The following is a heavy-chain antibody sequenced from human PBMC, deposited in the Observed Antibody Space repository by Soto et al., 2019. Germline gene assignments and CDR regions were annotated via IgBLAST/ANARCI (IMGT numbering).Heavy chain of an antibody. CDR2: IRSKANSYAT. CDR1: GFTFSGSA. CDR3: TRLSMIVHWYFAL. Sequence: EVQLVESGGGLVQPGGSLKLSCAASGFTFSGSAMHWVRQASGKGLEWVGRIRSKANSYATAYAASVKGRFTISRDDSKNTAYLQMNSLKTEDTAVYYCTRLSMIVHWYFALWGRGTLVTVSS. J-gene: IGHJ2*01. D-gene: IGHD3-22*01. V-gene: IGHV3-73*02.